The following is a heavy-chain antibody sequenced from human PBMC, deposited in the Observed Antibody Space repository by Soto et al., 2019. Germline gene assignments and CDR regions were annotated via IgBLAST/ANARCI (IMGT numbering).Heavy chain of an antibody. Sequence: SETLSLTCAVSGGSISSSNWWSWVRQPPGKGQERIGEIYHSGSTNYNPSLKSRVTISVDKSKNQFSLKLSSVTAADTAVYYCATTPYCISTSCYPMDAFDIWGQGTMVT. CDR1: GGSISSSNW. CDR3: ATTPYCISTSCYPMDAFDI. V-gene: IGHV4-4*02. CDR2: IYHSGST. J-gene: IGHJ3*02. D-gene: IGHD2-2*01.